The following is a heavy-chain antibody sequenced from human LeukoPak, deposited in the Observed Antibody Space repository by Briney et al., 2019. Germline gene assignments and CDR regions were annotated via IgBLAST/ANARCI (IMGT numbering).Heavy chain of an antibody. D-gene: IGHD2-15*01. Sequence: GGSLRLSCAASGFTFSSYAMSWVRQAPGKGLEWVSAISGSGGSTYYADSVKGRFTISRDNSKNTLYLQMNSLRAEDTAVYYCAKGGGNIVVVVAAANWFDPWGQGTLVTVSS. J-gene: IGHJ5*02. V-gene: IGHV3-23*01. CDR3: AKGGGNIVVVVAAANWFDP. CDR2: ISGSGGST. CDR1: GFTFSSYA.